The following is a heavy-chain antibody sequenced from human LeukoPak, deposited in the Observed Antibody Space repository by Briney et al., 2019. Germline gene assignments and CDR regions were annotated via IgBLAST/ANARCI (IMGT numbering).Heavy chain of an antibody. CDR2: ISSSSSYI. Sequence: GGSLRLSCAASGFTFSSYSMTWVRQAPGKGLEWVSSISSSSSYIYYADSVKGRFTISRDNAKNSLYLQMNSLRAEDTAVYYCARDSPAIAAAGTDYWGQGTLVTVSS. V-gene: IGHV3-21*01. J-gene: IGHJ4*02. D-gene: IGHD6-13*01. CDR1: GFTFSSYS. CDR3: ARDSPAIAAAGTDY.